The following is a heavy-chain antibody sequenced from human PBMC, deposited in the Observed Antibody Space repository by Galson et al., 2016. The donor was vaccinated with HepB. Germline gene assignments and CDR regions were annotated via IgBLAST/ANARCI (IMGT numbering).Heavy chain of an antibody. Sequence: SLRLSCAASGFSFSRYWMSWVRQAPGKGLEWLSVSYADGSTYYAESVRGRFTTSRDNSKNSVFLQMNNLRAEDTAVYYCARDPGFRNGMNVWGQGTTVTVSS. J-gene: IGHJ6*02. CDR2: SYADGST. V-gene: IGHV3-53*01. CDR1: GFSFSRYW. CDR3: ARDPGFRNGMNV.